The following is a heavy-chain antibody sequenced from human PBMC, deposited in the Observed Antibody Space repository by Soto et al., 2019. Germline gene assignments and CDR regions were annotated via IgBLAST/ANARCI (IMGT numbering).Heavy chain of an antibody. J-gene: IGHJ4*02. Sequence: QVQLVQSEAEVKKPGSSVKVSCKASGGTFSSYAISWVRQAPGQGLEWMGGIIPIFGTANYAQKFQGRVTITADESTSTAYMELSSLRSEDTAVYYCAREMITFGGVIRLGGGYFDYWGQGTLVTVSS. CDR3: AREMITFGGVIRLGGGYFDY. CDR1: GGTFSSYA. D-gene: IGHD3-16*01. CDR2: IIPIFGTA. V-gene: IGHV1-69*12.